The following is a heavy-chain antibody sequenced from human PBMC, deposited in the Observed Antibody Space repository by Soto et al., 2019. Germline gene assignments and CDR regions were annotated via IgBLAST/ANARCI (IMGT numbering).Heavy chain of an antibody. J-gene: IGHJ4*02. D-gene: IGHD3-22*01. CDR1: GFIYTNYA. CDR3: VNESYEGAYGDY. V-gene: IGHV3-23*01. CDR2: ITRDGTI. Sequence: EVQLLESGGGLVQPGGSLRLSCAASGFIYTNYAMSWVRQAPGEGLEWVSAITRDGTIYYRDSVKGRFTISRDNSKNTVYLQMNSLRAEDTAVYYCVNESYEGAYGDYWGQGTLVTVSP.